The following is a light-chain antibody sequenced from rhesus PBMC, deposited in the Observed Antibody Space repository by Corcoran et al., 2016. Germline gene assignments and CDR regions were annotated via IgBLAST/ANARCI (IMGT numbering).Light chain of an antibody. Sequence: DIQMTQSPSSLSASVGDRVTITCRASQGISSYLAWYQQKPGKAPKLLVYAASTMQTGVPSRFSGSVSGTDFTLNINTLQPEDFGSYYCLQYSSNPLTFGGGTKVEIK. J-gene: IGKJ4*01. V-gene: IGKV1-25*02. CDR1: QGISSY. CDR2: AAS. CDR3: LQYSSNPLT.